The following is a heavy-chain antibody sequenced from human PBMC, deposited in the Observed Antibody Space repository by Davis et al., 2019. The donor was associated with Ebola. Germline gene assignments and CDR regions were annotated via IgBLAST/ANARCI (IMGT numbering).Heavy chain of an antibody. CDR1: GFTVSSNY. J-gene: IGHJ4*02. Sequence: GESLKTSCAASGFTVSSNYMSWVRQAPGKGLEWVSVIYSGGSTYYADSVKGRFTISRDNSKNTLYLQMNSLRAEDTAVYYCASYDFWSGYQFDYWGQGTLVTVSS. CDR2: IYSGGST. CDR3: ASYDFWSGYQFDY. V-gene: IGHV3-53*01. D-gene: IGHD3-3*01.